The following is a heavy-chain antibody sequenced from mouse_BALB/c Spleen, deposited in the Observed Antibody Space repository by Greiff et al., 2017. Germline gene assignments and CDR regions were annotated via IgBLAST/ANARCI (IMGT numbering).Heavy chain of an antibody. CDR1: GFTFSDYG. Sequence: EVKLVESGGGLVQPGGSRKLSCAASGFTFSDYGMAWVRQAPGKGPEWVAFISNLAYSIYYADTVTGRFTISRENAKNTLYLEMSSLRSEDTAMYYCARRQLGGFAYWGQGTLVTVSA. CDR2: ISNLAYSI. V-gene: IGHV5-15*02. J-gene: IGHJ3*01. D-gene: IGHD3-2*01. CDR3: ARRQLGGFAY.